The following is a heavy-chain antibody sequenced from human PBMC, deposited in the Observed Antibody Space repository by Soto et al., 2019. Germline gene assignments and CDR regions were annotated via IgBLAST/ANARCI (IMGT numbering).Heavy chain of an antibody. CDR1: GYTFTSYG. D-gene: IGHD5-12*01. J-gene: IGHJ6*02. Sequence: QVQLVQSGAEVKKPGASVKVSCKASGYTFTSYGISWVRQAPGQGLEWMGWISAYNGNTNYAQKLQGRVTKTTDTSTSTAYMELRSLRSDDTAVYYCARDLGRGYSGYDSGGYYYYGMDVWGQGTTVTVSS. CDR3: ARDLGRGYSGYDSGGYYYYGMDV. CDR2: ISAYNGNT. V-gene: IGHV1-18*01.